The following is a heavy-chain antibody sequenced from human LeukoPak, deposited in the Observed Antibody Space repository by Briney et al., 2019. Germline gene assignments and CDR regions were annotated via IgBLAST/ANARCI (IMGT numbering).Heavy chain of an antibody. CDR3: ARAPLYIVVVPGGFDY. J-gene: IGHJ4*02. D-gene: IGHD2-2*01. V-gene: IGHV3-48*04. Sequence: GGSLRLSCAASGFTFSTYNMNWVRQAPGKGPEWVSYISSSSTSIFYADSVKGRFTISRDNAKNSLYLQMNSLRVEDTAVYYCARAPLYIVVVPGGFDYWGQGTLVTVSS. CDR2: ISSSSTSI. CDR1: GFTFSTYN.